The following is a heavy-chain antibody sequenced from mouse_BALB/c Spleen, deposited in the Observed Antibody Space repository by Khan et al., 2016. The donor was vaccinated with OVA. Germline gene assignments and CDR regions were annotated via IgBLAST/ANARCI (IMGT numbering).Heavy chain of an antibody. CDR3: TRAGYGAFVY. V-gene: IGHV1-5*01. D-gene: IGHD1-1*01. J-gene: IGHJ3*01. Sequence: VQLKESGTVLARPGASVKMSCKASGYSFTDYWMHWVKQRPGQGLEWIGGFYPGNSETKYNQKFKGKAKLTAVTSASTANMDLSSLTNEDSAVYYCTRAGYGAFVYWGQGTLVTVSA. CDR1: GYSFTDYW. CDR2: FYPGNSET.